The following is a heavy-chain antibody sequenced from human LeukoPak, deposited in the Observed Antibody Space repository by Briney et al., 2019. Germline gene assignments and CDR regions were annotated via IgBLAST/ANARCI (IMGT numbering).Heavy chain of an antibody. Sequence: GESLKISCKGSGYSFTSYWIGWVRQMPGKGLEWMAIIYPGDSDTRYSPSFQGQVTISADKSISTAYLQWSSLKASDTAMYYCARRDRILRDAFDIWGQGTMVTVSS. CDR2: IYPGDSDT. J-gene: IGHJ3*02. V-gene: IGHV5-51*01. CDR1: GYSFTSYW. D-gene: IGHD1-14*01. CDR3: ARRDRILRDAFDI.